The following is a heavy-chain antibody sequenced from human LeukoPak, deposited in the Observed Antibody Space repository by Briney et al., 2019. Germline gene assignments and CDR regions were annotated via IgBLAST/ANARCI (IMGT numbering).Heavy chain of an antibody. D-gene: IGHD3-10*01. CDR2: INSDRSST. CDR3: ARSWLGAFDI. CDR1: GFTFSSYW. Sequence: GGSLTLSCPASGFTFSSYWMHWLRQAPGKGLVWVSRINSDRSSTSYADSVKGRFTISRDNAKNTLYLQMNSLRAEDTAVYYCARSWLGAFDIWGQGTMVTVSS. J-gene: IGHJ3*02. V-gene: IGHV3-74*01.